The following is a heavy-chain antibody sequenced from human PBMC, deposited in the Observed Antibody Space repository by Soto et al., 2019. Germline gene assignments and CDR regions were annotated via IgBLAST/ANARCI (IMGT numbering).Heavy chain of an antibody. Sequence: QVQLQESGPVLVKPSETLSLTCTVSGGSISGYYWSWIRQPPGKGLEWIGYIHYSGSTNYHPSLRSRITISASTSQNLISLYLRSVTTAAPAVYYCATVRGRTRAYYYGMDVWGQGTMVIVSS. CDR1: GGSISGYY. J-gene: IGHJ6*02. CDR3: ATVRGRTRAYYYGMDV. CDR2: IHYSGST. V-gene: IGHV4-59*01. D-gene: IGHD3-10*01.